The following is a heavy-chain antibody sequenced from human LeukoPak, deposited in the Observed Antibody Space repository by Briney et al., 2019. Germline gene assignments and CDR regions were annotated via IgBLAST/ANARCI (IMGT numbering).Heavy chain of an antibody. CDR1: GGSFSGYY. CDR2: INHSGST. CDR3: ARGGRISRTQQRGCNY. D-gene: IGHD6-13*01. V-gene: IGHV4-34*01. J-gene: IGHJ4*02. Sequence: SETLSLTCAVHGGSFSGYYWSWIRQPPGKGLEWIGEINHSGSTNYNPSLKSRVTISVDTSKNQFSLKLSSVTAADTAVYYCARGGRISRTQQRGCNYWGQGTLVTVSS.